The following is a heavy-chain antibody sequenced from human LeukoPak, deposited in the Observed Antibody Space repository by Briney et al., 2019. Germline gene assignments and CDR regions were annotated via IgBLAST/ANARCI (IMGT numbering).Heavy chain of an antibody. D-gene: IGHD3-22*01. CDR1: GFTVSSYG. CDR3: AREEYYYDSSGYYPPDY. V-gene: IGHV3-33*08. J-gene: IGHJ4*02. Sequence: GGSLRLSCAASGFTVSSYGMHWVRQAPGKGLEWVAVIWYDGSNKYYADSVKGRFTISRDNSKNTLYLQMNSLRAEDTAVYYCAREEYYYDSSGYYPPDYWGQGTLVTVSS. CDR2: IWYDGSNK.